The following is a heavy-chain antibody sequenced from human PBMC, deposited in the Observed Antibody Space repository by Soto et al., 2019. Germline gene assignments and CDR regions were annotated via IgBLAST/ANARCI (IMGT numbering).Heavy chain of an antibody. Sequence: ASETLSLTCAVYGGSFSGYYWSWIRQPPGKGLEWIGEINHSGSTNYNPSLKSRVTISVDTSKNQFSLKLSSVTAADTAVYYCARVPITSYYYYYYMDVWGKGTTVTVSS. CDR1: GGSFSGYY. V-gene: IGHV4-34*01. CDR3: ARVPITSYYYYYYMDV. J-gene: IGHJ6*03. CDR2: INHSGST. D-gene: IGHD1-20*01.